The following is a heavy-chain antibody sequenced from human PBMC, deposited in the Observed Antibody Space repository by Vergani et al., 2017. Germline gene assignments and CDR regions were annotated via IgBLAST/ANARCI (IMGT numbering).Heavy chain of an antibody. D-gene: IGHD3-22*01. CDR3: AKEGYDSSGYYPIYWYFDL. V-gene: IGHV3-23*01. Sequence: EVQLLESGGGLVQPGGSLRLSCAASGFTFSSYAMSWVRQAPGKGLEWGSAISGSGGSTYYADSVKGRFTISRDNSKNTLYLQMNSLRAEDTAVYYCAKEGYDSSGYYPIYWYFDLWGRGTLVTVSS. CDR1: GFTFSSYA. J-gene: IGHJ2*01. CDR2: ISGSGGST.